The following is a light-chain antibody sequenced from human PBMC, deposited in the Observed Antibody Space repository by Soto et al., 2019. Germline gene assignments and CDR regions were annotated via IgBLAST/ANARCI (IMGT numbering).Light chain of an antibody. J-gene: IGKJ2*01. CDR1: QNVYTN. V-gene: IGKV3-15*01. CDR2: GAS. Sequence: EIVMMQSPATLSVSPGERATLSCRASQNVYTNLAWYQQKPGQAPRLLIYGASTRATGIAARFSGTGSGTQFTLTISSLQSGDFAVYYCQHYNGWPPYTFGQGTKLEIK. CDR3: QHYNGWPPYT.